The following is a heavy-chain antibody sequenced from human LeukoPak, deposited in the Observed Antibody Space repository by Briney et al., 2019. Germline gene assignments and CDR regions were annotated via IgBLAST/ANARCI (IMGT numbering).Heavy chain of an antibody. V-gene: IGHV6-1*01. J-gene: IGHJ4*02. D-gene: IGHD3-22*01. CDR3: ARNDYYDSSGYRYFDY. Sequence: SQTLSLTCAISGDSVSSNSAAWNWIRQSPSRGLEWLGRTYYRSKWCNDYAVSVKSRITINPDTSKNQFSLQLNSVTPEDTAVYYCARNDYYDSSGYRYFDYWGQGTLVTVSS. CDR1: GDSVSSNSAA. CDR2: TYYRSKWCN.